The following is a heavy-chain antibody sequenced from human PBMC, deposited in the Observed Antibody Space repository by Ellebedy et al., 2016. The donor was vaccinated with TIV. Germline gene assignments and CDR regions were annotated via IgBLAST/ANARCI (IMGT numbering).Heavy chain of an antibody. CDR1: GVPVTSGDSF. J-gene: IGHJ4*02. D-gene: IGHD3-10*01. V-gene: IGHV4-39*02. Sequence: SETLSLTXTVYGVPVTSGDSFWGWIRQPPGKGLELIGTIENTGSTTYSPSLKSRVTISMDTSKNHFTLRLTSVTAADMAVYFCARFGSYWGQGTLVTVSS. CDR3: ARFGSY. CDR2: IENTGST.